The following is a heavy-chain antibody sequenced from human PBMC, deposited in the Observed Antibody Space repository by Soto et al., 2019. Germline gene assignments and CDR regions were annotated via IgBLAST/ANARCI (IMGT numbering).Heavy chain of an antibody. V-gene: IGHV5-51*01. CDR3: ARHRADFWSGYYPYYYGMDV. CDR2: IYPGDSDT. CDR1: GFNFPTFW. J-gene: IGHJ6*02. D-gene: IGHD3-3*01. Sequence: GESLKISCKHSGFNFPTFWIAWVRQMPGKGLEWMGVIYPGDSDTRYSPSFQGRVTISADKSISTAYLQWSSLKASDTAMYYCARHRADFWSGYYPYYYGMDVWGQGTTVTVSS.